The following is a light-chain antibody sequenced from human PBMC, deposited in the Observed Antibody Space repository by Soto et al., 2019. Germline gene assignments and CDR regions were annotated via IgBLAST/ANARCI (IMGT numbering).Light chain of an antibody. J-gene: IGKJ2*01. CDR2: AAS. V-gene: IGKV3-20*01. Sequence: EIVLTQSPGTLSLSPGERATLSCRASQSVSSSYLAWYQQKPGQAPRLLIYAASSRATGIPDRFSGSGSGTDFTLTIIRLEPEDFAVYFCQQYGSSPGYTFGQGTKLEIK. CDR3: QQYGSSPGYT. CDR1: QSVSSSY.